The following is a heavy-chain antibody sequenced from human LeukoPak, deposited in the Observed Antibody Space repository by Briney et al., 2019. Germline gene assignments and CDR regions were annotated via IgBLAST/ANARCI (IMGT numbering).Heavy chain of an antibody. CDR2: ISSSSSYI. CDR1: GFTFSSYS. V-gene: IGHV3-21*01. J-gene: IGHJ4*02. Sequence: GGSLRLSSAASGFTFSSYSMNWVRQAPGKGLEWVSSISSSSSYIYYADSVKGRFTISRDNAKNSLYLQMNSLRAEDTAVYYCARELLGYGDRDGYWGQGTLVTVSS. CDR3: ARELLGYGDRDGY. D-gene: IGHD4-17*01.